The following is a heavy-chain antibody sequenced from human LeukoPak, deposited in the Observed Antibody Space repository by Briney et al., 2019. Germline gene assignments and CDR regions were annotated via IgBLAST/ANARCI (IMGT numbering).Heavy chain of an antibody. CDR3: TTDSWTAGDCSSTSCYTDF. J-gene: IGHJ4*02. CDR2: IKSKTDGGTT. V-gene: IGHV3-15*01. Sequence: GGSLRLSCAASGFTFSNAWMSWVRQAPGKGLEWVGRIKSKTDGGTTDYAAPVKGRFTISRDDSKNTLYPQMNSLKTEDTAVYYCTTDSWTAGDCSSTSCYTDFWGQGTLVTVSS. CDR1: GFTFSNAW. D-gene: IGHD2-2*02.